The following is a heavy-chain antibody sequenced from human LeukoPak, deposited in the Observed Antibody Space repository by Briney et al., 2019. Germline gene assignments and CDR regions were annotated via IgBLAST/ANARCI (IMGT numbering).Heavy chain of an antibody. CDR2: ISGSGGST. CDR1: GFTFSSYA. CDR3: AKDRGYCSGGSCYSKY. Sequence: GGSLRLSCAASGFTFSSYAMSWVRQAPGKGLEWVSAISGSGGSTYYADSVKGRFTISRDNSKNTLYLQMNSLRAEDTAVYYCAKDRGYCSGGSCYSKYWGQGTLVTVSS. D-gene: IGHD2-15*01. V-gene: IGHV3-23*01. J-gene: IGHJ4*02.